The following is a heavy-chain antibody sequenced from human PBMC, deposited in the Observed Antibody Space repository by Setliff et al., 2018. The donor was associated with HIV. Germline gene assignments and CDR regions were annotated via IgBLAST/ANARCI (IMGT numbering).Heavy chain of an antibody. J-gene: IGHJ4*02. CDR2: IDHSGRS. CDR3: ARHGGSGDGLLRFLEWLPPHFDY. V-gene: IGHV4-34*01. Sequence: SETLSLTCAVYGGSFSDDYWSWIRQPPGRGMEWIGEIDHSGRSNYNPSLKSRVLMAIDASKSQISLNLTSISAADTAVYYCARHGGSGDGLLRFLEWLPPHFDYWGQGTLVTVSS. D-gene: IGHD3-3*01. CDR1: GGSFSDDY.